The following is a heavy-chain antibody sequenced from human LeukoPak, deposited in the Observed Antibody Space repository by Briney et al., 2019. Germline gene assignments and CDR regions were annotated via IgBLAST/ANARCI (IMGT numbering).Heavy chain of an antibody. CDR2: INPNSGGT. CDR3: ARDRDISRSNWFDP. J-gene: IGHJ5*02. D-gene: IGHD2-2*01. Sequence: ASVKVSCKASGYTFSGYYMHWVRQAAGQGLEWMGWINPNSGGTNYAQKFQGRVTMTRDTSISTAYMELSRLRSDDTAVYYCARDRDISRSNWFDPWGQGTLVTVSS. V-gene: IGHV1-2*02. CDR1: GYTFSGYY.